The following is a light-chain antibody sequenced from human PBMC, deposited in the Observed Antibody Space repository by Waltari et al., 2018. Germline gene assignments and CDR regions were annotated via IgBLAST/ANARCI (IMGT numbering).Light chain of an antibody. Sequence: DIQLTQSPSFLSASVGDRVTITCRASQGISSYVAWYQQNPGKAPRLLIHSASTLQSGVPSRSIGGRCGTKYTLTIISLQPEDFTGYYCRQHSSQPLTFGGGTKMEI. V-gene: IGKV1-9*01. CDR1: QGISSY. CDR3: RQHSSQPLT. J-gene: IGKJ4*01. CDR2: SAS.